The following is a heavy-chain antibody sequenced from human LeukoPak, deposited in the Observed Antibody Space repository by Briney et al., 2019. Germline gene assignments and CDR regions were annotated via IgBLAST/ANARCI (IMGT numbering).Heavy chain of an antibody. J-gene: IGHJ1*01. Sequence: GGSLRLSCEGSGFTFSNYWMGWVRQAPGKGLQWVVNIKTDGSEKYYVDSVKGRFTISRDNAKNSLYLQMNSLRAEDTAVYYCATYSSLNRREFQYWGQGTLLTVSS. CDR3: ATYSSLNRREFQY. CDR1: GFTFSNYW. D-gene: IGHD3-22*01. V-gene: IGHV3-7*01. CDR2: IKTDGSEK.